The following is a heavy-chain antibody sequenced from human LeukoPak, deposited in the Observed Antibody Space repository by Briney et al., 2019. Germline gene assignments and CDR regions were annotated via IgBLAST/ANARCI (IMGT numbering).Heavy chain of an antibody. CDR1: GFTFSSYA. D-gene: IGHD5-18*01. CDR3: ASSGYSYGFDY. J-gene: IGHJ4*02. CDR2: ISGTGGST. V-gene: IGHV3-23*01. Sequence: GGSLRLSCAASGFTFSSYAMSWVRQAPGKGLEWVSTISGTGGSTYYADSVKGQFTISRDNAKNSLYLQMNSLRAEDTAVYYCASSGYSYGFDYWGQGTLVTVSS.